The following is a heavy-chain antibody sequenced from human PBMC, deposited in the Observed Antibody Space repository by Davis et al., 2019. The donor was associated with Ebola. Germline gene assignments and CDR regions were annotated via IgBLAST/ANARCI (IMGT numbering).Heavy chain of an antibody. CDR1: GFTFSSYW. J-gene: IGHJ4*02. Sequence: HTGGSLRLSCAASGFTFSSYWMHWVRHAPGKGLVWVSRITSDGGITTYADSVKGRFTISRDNAKNTLYLQMNRLRAEDTAVYHCAREVGTTFRGVEWHFDHWGQGTLVTVSS. CDR3: AREVGTTFRGVEWHFDH. CDR2: ITSDGGIT. D-gene: IGHD3-10*01. V-gene: IGHV3-74*01.